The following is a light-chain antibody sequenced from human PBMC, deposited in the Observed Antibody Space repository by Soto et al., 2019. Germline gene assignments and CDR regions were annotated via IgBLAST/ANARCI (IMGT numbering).Light chain of an antibody. J-gene: IGLJ3*02. CDR2: KNN. Sequence: QSVLTQPPSASGTPGQRVTISCSGSSSNIGSNYVYWHQQLPGTAPRVLIYKNNQRPSGVPDRFSGSKSGTSASLAISGLRSEDEADYYCVAWDDSLSAWVFGGGTKPTVL. CDR1: SSNIGSNY. CDR3: VAWDDSLSAWV. V-gene: IGLV1-47*01.